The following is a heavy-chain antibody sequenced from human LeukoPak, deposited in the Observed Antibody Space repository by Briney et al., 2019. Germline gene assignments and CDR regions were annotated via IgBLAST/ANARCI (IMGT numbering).Heavy chain of an antibody. V-gene: IGHV4-34*09. J-gene: IGHJ4*02. CDR3: ASSVWGHFDY. CDR1: GGSFSGYY. CDR2: INHSGST. Sequence: SETLSLTCAVYGGSFSGYYWSWIRQPPGKGLEWIGEINHSGSTNYNPSLKSRVTISVDTSKNQFSLKLSSVTAADTAVYYCASSVWGHFDYWGQGTLVTVSS. D-gene: IGHD3-16*01.